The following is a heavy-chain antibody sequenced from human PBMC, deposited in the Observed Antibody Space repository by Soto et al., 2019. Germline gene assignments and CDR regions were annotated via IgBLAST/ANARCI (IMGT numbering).Heavy chain of an antibody. Sequence: EVQLVESGGVLVQPGGSLRVSCAASGFTFSTSWMNWVRQAPGKGLEWVANINGDGSEEYYVDSVRGRFTISRDNVKNSLFLQMNSLGAEETAVYYCAAGFPPDYWGQGTLVTVSS. D-gene: IGHD3-10*01. V-gene: IGHV3-7*01. CDR2: INGDGSEE. CDR1: GFTFSTSW. CDR3: AAGFPPDY. J-gene: IGHJ4*02.